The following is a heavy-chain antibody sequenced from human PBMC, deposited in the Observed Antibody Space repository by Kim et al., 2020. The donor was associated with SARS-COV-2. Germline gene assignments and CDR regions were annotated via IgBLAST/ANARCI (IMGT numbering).Heavy chain of an antibody. CDR3: AKDDRSGTTYDAFDI. D-gene: IGHD3-10*01. J-gene: IGHJ3*02. V-gene: IGHV3-23*01. Sequence: SVKGRFTISRDNSKNTLYLQMNTLRAEDTAIYYCAKDDRSGTTYDAFDIWGQGAMVTVSS.